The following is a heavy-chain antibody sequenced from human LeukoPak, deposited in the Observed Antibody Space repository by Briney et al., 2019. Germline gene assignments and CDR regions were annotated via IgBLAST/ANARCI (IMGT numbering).Heavy chain of an antibody. V-gene: IGHV4-39*01. CDR1: GGSISTSRY. Sequence: SETLSLTCTISGGSISTSRYWGWIRQAPGKGLEWIGSISHSGSTYYNPSLKSRISISVDTSKNQFSLQLSSVTAADTAVYYCARQSCSSTSCYFSFGGAYEYWGQGTLVTVSS. CDR3: ARQSCSSTSCYFSFGGAYEY. D-gene: IGHD2-2*01. CDR2: ISHSGST. J-gene: IGHJ4*02.